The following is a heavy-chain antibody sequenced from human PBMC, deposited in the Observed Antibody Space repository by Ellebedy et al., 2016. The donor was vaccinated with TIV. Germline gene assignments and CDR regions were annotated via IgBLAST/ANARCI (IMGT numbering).Heavy chain of an antibody. V-gene: IGHV3-21*01. CDR1: GISFSSYI. J-gene: IGHJ3*02. CDR2: VSSSSRYI. CDR3: ARDGGIVGATKNAFDI. Sequence: GESLKISCAGSGISFSSYIMKLVRQAPGKGLEWVSSVSSSSRYIYYADSVKGRFTISRDNAKNSLYLQMNSMRAEDTAVYYCARDGGIVGATKNAFDIWGQGTMVTVSS. D-gene: IGHD1-26*01.